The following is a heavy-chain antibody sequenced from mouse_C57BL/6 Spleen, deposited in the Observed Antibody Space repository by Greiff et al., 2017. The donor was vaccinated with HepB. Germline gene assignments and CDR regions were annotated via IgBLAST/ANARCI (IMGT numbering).Heavy chain of an antibody. Sequence: VQLQQSGAELVRPGASVTLSCKASGYTFTDYEMHWVKQTPVHGLEWIGAIDPETGGTAYNQKFKGKAILTADKSSSTAYMELRSLTSEDSAVYYCLTEGFFAYWGQGTLVTVSA. V-gene: IGHV1-15*01. CDR3: LTEGFFAY. D-gene: IGHD4-1*01. CDR1: GYTFTDYE. CDR2: IDPETGGT. J-gene: IGHJ3*01.